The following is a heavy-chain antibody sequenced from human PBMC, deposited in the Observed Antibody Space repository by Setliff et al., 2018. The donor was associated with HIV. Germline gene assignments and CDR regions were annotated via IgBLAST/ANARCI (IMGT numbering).Heavy chain of an antibody. Sequence: PGESLKISCKASGYSFANYWVGWVRQMPGKGLEWMGLIYPSDSDTRYSPSFQGHVTISVDKSISTVYLQWSNLKASDSAMYYCARTSGARTTDYWGQGTLVTVSS. CDR2: IYPSDSDT. CDR1: GYSFANYW. V-gene: IGHV5-51*01. J-gene: IGHJ4*02. CDR3: ARTSGARTTDY. D-gene: IGHD1-1*01.